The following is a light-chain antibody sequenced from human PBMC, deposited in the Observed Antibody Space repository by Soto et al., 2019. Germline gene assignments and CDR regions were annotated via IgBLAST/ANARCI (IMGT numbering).Light chain of an antibody. Sequence: DIQLTQSPSFLSASVGDRVTITCRASQDISSYLAWYQQKPGKAPNLLIFGASSLQSGVPSRFSGSGSGTEFTLTSSSLQAEDFATYYCQQLNSYSIVTFGPGTKVDIK. CDR2: GAS. CDR3: QQLNSYSIVT. J-gene: IGKJ3*01. CDR1: QDISSY. V-gene: IGKV1-9*01.